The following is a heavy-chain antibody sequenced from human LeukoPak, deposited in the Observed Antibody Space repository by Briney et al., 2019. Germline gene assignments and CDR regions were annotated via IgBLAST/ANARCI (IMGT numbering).Heavy chain of an antibody. V-gene: IGHV3-73*01. D-gene: IGHD2-8*01. CDR2: IRDKGYGHAT. CDR1: GFTFSDSA. J-gene: IGHJ5*02. CDR3: TTPNEGNWFDP. Sequence: AGGSLRLSCAASGFTFSDSAIHWVRQASGKGLEWVGRIRDKGYGHATAYAASVKGRFTLSRDDSRNTAFLQMNSLTTEDTALYYCTTPNEGNWFDPWGQGTLVTVSS.